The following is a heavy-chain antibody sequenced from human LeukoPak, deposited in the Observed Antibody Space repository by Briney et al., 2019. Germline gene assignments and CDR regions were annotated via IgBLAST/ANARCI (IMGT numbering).Heavy chain of an antibody. V-gene: IGHV3-7*03. CDR3: AAGSGWSSEY. Sequence: GGSLRLSCEASGLTSGSYWMSWVRHTPGKGLEWVANIKHDGSERNYMESVKGRFTISRDNGKNSLHLQMNNLRAEDTAVYYCAAGSGWSSEYWGQGTLVTVSS. CDR2: IKHDGSER. D-gene: IGHD6-19*01. CDR1: GLTSGSYW. J-gene: IGHJ4*02.